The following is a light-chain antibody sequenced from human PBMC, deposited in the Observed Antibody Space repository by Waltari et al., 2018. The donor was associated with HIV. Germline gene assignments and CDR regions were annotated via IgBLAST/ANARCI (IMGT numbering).Light chain of an antibody. CDR2: EVS. CDR3: SSYTTSSTWV. V-gene: IGLV2-14*01. J-gene: IGLJ3*02. CDR1: RSDIGGYKY. Sequence: HSALTQPASVSGSPGQSITISCTGTRSDIGGYKYVSWYQQQPGKAPKLMISEVSNRPSGVSNRFSGSKSGNTASLTISGLQAEDEADYYCSSYTTSSTWVFGGGTKLTVL.